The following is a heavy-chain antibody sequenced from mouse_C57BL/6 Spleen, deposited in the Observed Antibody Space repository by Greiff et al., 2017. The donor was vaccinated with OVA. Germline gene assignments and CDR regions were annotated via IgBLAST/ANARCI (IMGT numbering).Heavy chain of an antibody. CDR2: ISDGGSYT. CDR3: ARLPGGNYVDYAMDY. J-gene: IGHJ4*01. Sequence: EVQRVESGGGLVKPGGSLKLSCAASGFTFSSYAMSWVRQTPEKRLEWVATISDGGSYTYYPDNVKGRFTISRDNAKNNLYLQMSHLKSEDTAMYYCARLPGGNYVDYAMDYWGQGTSVTVSS. D-gene: IGHD2-1*01. CDR1: GFTFSSYA. V-gene: IGHV5-4*01.